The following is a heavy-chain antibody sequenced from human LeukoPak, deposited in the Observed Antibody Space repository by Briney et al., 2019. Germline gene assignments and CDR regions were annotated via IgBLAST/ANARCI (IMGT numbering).Heavy chain of an antibody. J-gene: IGHJ4*02. V-gene: IGHV4-59*12. Sequence: SETLSLNCSVSGDSITSFYWSWVRQTPGKGLEWIGYIYYTGITSYSPSLKSRVTISLDTSKNQFSLKLSSVTAADTAVYYCARGYPAGDLPYYFDYWGQGTLVTVSS. CDR1: GDSITSFY. D-gene: IGHD2-21*02. CDR3: ARGYPAGDLPYYFDY. CDR2: IYYTGIT.